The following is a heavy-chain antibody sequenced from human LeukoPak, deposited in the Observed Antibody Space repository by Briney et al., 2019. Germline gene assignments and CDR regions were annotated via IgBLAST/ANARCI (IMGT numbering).Heavy chain of an antibody. Sequence: ASVKVSCKASGYTFTSYGISWVRQAPGQGLEWMGWISAYNGNTNYAQKLQGRVTVTTDTSTSTAYMELRSLRSDDTAVYYCARDAAIYNWFDPWGQGTLVTVSS. V-gene: IGHV1-18*01. D-gene: IGHD5-18*01. J-gene: IGHJ5*02. CDR1: GYTFTSYG. CDR2: ISAYNGNT. CDR3: ARDAAIYNWFDP.